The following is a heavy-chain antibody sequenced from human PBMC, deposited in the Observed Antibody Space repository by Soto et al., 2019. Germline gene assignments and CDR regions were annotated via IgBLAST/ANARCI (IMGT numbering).Heavy chain of an antibody. CDR3: GSVRPSGYVLS. J-gene: IGHJ5*02. D-gene: IGHD6-25*01. V-gene: IGHV4-59*01. CDR2: FYFSGNT. Sequence: SETLSLTCTVSGGSLSSYYWTWIRQSPGKGLEWIGYFYFSGNTNYNPSLKSRVTISIDTSKNQFSLRLASVNAADTAFYYCGSVRPSGYVLSWGQGTLVTVSS. CDR1: GGSLSSYY.